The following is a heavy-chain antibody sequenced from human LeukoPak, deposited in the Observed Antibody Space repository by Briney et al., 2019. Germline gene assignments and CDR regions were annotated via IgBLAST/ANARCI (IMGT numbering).Heavy chain of an antibody. CDR1: GXSISSSNC. J-gene: IGHJ4*02. Sequence: KPSETLSLTCAVSGXSISSSNCWSWVRQPPGKGLEWIGEIYRSGSTNYNPSLKSRVIISVDKSKNQFSLKVSSVTAADTAVYYCARDGSDDQYFDYWGRGTLVTVSS. CDR3: ARDGSDDQYFDY. CDR2: IYRSGST. V-gene: IGHV4-4*02.